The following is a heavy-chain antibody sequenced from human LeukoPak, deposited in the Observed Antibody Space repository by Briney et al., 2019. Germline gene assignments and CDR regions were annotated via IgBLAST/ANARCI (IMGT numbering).Heavy chain of an antibody. D-gene: IGHD5-24*01. J-gene: IGHJ4*02. V-gene: IGHV4-34*01. Sequence: SETLSLTCAVYGGSFSGYYWSWIRQPPGKGLEWIGEVNHSGSTNYNPSLKSRVTISVDTSKNQFSLKLSSVTAADTAVYYCAVDRRCFDYWGQGALVTVSS. CDR3: AVDRRCFDY. CDR2: VNHSGST. CDR1: GGSFSGYY.